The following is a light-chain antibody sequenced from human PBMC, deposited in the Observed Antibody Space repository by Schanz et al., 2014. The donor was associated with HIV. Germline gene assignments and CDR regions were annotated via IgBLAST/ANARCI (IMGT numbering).Light chain of an antibody. Sequence: QSVLTQPPSVSGAPGQGVTISCTGSTSNIGANYDVHWYQQLPGTAPKLLIYGNSNRPSGVSNRFSGSKSGNTASLTVSGLQAEDEADYYCCSYAGSSTFVVFGGGTKLTVL. V-gene: IGLV1-40*01. CDR1: TSNIGANYD. CDR2: GNS. J-gene: IGLJ2*01. CDR3: CSYAGSSTFVV.